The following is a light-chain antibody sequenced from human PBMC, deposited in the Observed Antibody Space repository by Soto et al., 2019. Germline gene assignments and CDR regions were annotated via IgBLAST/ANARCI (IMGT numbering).Light chain of an antibody. J-gene: IGKJ5*01. CDR2: AAS. Sequence: MQMTKAPSSLSASGGCRFTIACRASQSISTYLNWYQHKLGKAPKLVIHAASNLQSGVPSRFSGSGSGTEFTLTISSLQTEDFATYYCQESYSFFTFGQGSRLEI. V-gene: IGKV1-39*01. CDR1: QSISTY. CDR3: QESYSFFT.